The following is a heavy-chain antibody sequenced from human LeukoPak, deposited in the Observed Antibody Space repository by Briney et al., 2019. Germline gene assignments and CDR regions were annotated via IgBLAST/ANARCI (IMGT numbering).Heavy chain of an antibody. CDR3: ARDQYDTWSRRGNFDS. Sequence: GGSLRLSCVASGFTFGKYWMSWVRQAPGKGLEWVANIKLDGREKNYVDSVKGRFTISRDNTKNSLYLQMNSLRAEDTAGFYCARDQYDTWSRRGNFDSWGQGTLVIVSS. D-gene: IGHD3-3*01. J-gene: IGHJ4*02. CDR2: IKLDGREK. V-gene: IGHV3-7*03. CDR1: GFTFGKYW.